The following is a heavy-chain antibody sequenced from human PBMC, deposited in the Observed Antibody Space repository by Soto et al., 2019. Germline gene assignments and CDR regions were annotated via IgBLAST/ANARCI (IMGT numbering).Heavy chain of an antibody. CDR1: GYPFTDYY. CDR3: TRENIENSDGLYDAFDI. CDR2: MNPKSGGA. D-gene: IGHD5-18*01. V-gene: IGHV1-2*07. Sequence: DSVKVYYKTSGYPFTDYYTHLVRQAPGQGLEWMGWMNPKSGGAYFAHKFQGRVTLTRDTSIGTAYIEVNSLTSDDTAVYFCTRENIENSDGLYDAFDIWGQGTTVTVS. J-gene: IGHJ3*02.